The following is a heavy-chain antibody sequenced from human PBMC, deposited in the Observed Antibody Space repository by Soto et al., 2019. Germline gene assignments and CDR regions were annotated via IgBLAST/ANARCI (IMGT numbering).Heavy chain of an antibody. CDR2: LIPVFDAI. V-gene: IGHV1-69*06. J-gene: IGHJ1*01. D-gene: IGHD2-2*01. CDR3: AGGSDYSTQTPAEYFQH. Sequence: GASVKVSCKASGGSFNSYALSWVRQAPGQGLEWMGGLIPVFDAINYAQKFQGRVTISADKSTSTAYMELRSLRSEDTAVYYCAGGSDYSTQTPAEYFQHWGQGTLVTVSS. CDR1: GGSFNSYA.